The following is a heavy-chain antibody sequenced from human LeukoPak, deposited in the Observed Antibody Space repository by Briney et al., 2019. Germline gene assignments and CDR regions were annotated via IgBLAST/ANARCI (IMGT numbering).Heavy chain of an antibody. Sequence: RVASVKVSCKPSRYFFSGYHVHWVRQAPGQGLDWMGRIYIDSGDTNYAQKFQGRVTMTRDTSISTAYMELSSLTSDDTAVYYCAGLGSTMEGRIDPWGQGTPVTVSS. D-gene: IGHD3-10*01. CDR3: AGLGSTMEGRIDP. CDR1: RYFFSGYH. V-gene: IGHV1-2*02. J-gene: IGHJ5*02. CDR2: IYIDSGDT.